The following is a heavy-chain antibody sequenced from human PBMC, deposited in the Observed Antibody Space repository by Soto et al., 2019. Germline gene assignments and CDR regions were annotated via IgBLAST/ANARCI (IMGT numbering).Heavy chain of an antibody. V-gene: IGHV1-69*01. D-gene: IGHD6-25*01. J-gene: IGHJ4*02. Sequence: QVQLVQSGAEVKKPGSSVKVSCKASGGTFSNYAISWVRQAPGQGLEWMGATMPMFGAANYAQKFQGTVTITADDSTSTVYMELSSLRSEDTAVYYCARGSIAAASYFAYWGQGTLITVSS. CDR2: TMPMFGAA. CDR3: ARGSIAAASYFAY. CDR1: GGTFSNYA.